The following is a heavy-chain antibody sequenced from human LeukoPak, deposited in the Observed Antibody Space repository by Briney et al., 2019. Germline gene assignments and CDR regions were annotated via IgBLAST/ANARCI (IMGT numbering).Heavy chain of an antibody. CDR3: ARHSVVGYSYGGYDY. CDR1: GGSISSYY. Sequence: PSETLSLTCTVSGGSISSYYWSWIRQPPGKGLEWIGYIYYSGSTNYNPSLKSRVTISVDTSKNQFSLKLSSVTAADTAVYYCARHSVVGYSYGGYDYWGQGAVVTVSS. J-gene: IGHJ4*02. CDR2: IYYSGST. V-gene: IGHV4-59*08. D-gene: IGHD5-18*01.